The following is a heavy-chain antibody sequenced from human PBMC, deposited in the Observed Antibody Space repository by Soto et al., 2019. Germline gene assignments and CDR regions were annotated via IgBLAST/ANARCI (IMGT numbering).Heavy chain of an antibody. V-gene: IGHV3-20*04. CDR3: ARRRYDILTGPDY. D-gene: IGHD3-9*01. Sequence: VGSLRLSCAASGFTFDDYGMSWVLQAPGKGLEWVSGINWNGGSTGYADSVKGRFTISRDNAKNSLYLQMNSLRAEDTALYYCARRRYDILTGPDYRGQGTLVTLSS. J-gene: IGHJ4*02. CDR1: GFTFDDYG. CDR2: INWNGGST.